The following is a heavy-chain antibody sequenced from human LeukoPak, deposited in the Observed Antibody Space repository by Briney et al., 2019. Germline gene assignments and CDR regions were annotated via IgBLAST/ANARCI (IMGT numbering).Heavy chain of an antibody. V-gene: IGHV3-53*01. J-gene: IGHJ4*02. Sequence: GGSLRLSCAASGFTVSSNYMSWVRQAPGKGLEWVSVIYSGGNTYYADSVKGRFTISRDNSKNTLYLQMNSLRAEDTAVYYCAKSAYCSGGSCYFSGFAFDYWGQGTLVTVSS. D-gene: IGHD2-15*01. CDR2: IYSGGNT. CDR3: AKSAYCSGGSCYFSGFAFDY. CDR1: GFTVSSNY.